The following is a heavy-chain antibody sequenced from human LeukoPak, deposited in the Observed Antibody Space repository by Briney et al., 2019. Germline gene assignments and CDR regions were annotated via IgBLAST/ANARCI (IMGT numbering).Heavy chain of an antibody. CDR1: GFTFSTYW. V-gene: IGHV3-7*01. Sequence: GGSLRLSCAAYGFTFSTYWMKWVRQAPGKGVEWVAYIREDGSHENYVDSVKGQFTISRDNAKNSLSLQLNSLRAEDTAVYFCARGGTWGSFDYWGQGTLVTVSS. CDR3: ARGGTWGSFDY. D-gene: IGHD3-16*01. CDR2: IREDGSHE. J-gene: IGHJ4*02.